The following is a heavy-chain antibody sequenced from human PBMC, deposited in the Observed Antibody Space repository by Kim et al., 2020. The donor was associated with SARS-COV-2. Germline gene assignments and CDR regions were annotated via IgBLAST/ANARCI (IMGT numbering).Heavy chain of an antibody. J-gene: IGHJ5*02. CDR1: GFTISNAW. Sequence: GGSLRLSCAASGFTISNAWMSWVRLAPGNGLEWVGRIKSKTDGGTTEYAAPVKGRFTISRDDSTNTLFLQMSSLKTEDTALYYCTRWNSGNYYDASWGQGTLVTVSS. D-gene: IGHD1-26*01. CDR3: TRWNSGNYYDAS. V-gene: IGHV3-15*01. CDR2: IKSKTDGGTT.